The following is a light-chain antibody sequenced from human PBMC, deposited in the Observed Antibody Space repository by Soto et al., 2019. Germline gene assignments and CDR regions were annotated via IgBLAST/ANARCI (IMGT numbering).Light chain of an antibody. CDR2: TSS. Sequence: DIQMTQSPSFLSASVGDRVTITCRASQSISTSLNWYQQKPGKAPNLLIFTSSNLESGVPSRFSGSGSGTDSTLPIRSRQPEDFATYSCQQGYSRPRTFGQGTKVDIK. J-gene: IGKJ1*01. V-gene: IGKV1-39*01. CDR1: QSISTS. CDR3: QQGYSRPRT.